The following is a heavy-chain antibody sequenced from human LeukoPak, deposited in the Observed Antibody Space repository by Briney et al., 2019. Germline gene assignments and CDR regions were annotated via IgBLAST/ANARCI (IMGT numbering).Heavy chain of an antibody. D-gene: IGHD1-26*01. CDR2: ISAYNGNT. V-gene: IGHV1-18*01. CDR3: ARDGAGATKRGAFDY. Sequence: GASVKVSCKASGYTFTSYGISWVRQAPGQGLEWMGWISAYNGNTNYAQRFQGRVTITADESTSTAYMELSSLKSEDTAVYYCARDGAGATKRGAFDYWGQGTLVTVSS. CDR1: GYTFTSYG. J-gene: IGHJ4*02.